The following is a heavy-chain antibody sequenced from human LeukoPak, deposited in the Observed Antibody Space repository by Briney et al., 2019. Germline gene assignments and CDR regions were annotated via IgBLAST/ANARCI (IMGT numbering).Heavy chain of an antibody. Sequence: PGGSLRLSCAASGFTFSSYAMTWVRQAPGKGLEWVSGISSSGSSTFFADHVKGRFTISRDNAKNSLYLQMNTLQAEDTAVYYCARRSPGTSSLFYYYMDVWGKGTTVTVSS. CDR3: ARRSPGTSSLFYYYMDV. V-gene: IGHV3-23*01. CDR1: GFTFSSYA. CDR2: ISSSGSST. J-gene: IGHJ6*03. D-gene: IGHD1-26*01.